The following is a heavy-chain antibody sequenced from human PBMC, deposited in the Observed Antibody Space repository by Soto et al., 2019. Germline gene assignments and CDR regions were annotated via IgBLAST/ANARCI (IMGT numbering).Heavy chain of an antibody. CDR3: ARGIAVAGIYYYYFMDV. CDR2: IKQDGSEK. J-gene: IGHJ6*02. Sequence: GGSLRLSCAASVFTFSSYWMIWVRQAPGKGLEWVANIKQDGSEKYYVDSVKGRFTISRDNAKNSLYLQMNSLRAEDTAVYYCARGIAVAGIYYYYFMDVWGQGTTVTVSS. V-gene: IGHV3-7*01. CDR1: VFTFSSYW. D-gene: IGHD6-19*01.